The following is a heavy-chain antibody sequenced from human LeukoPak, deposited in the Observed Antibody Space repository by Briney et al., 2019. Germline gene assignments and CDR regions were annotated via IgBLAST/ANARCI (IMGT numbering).Heavy chain of an antibody. D-gene: IGHD5-24*01. CDR2: INPSGGST. CDR1: GYTFTSYY. V-gene: IGHV1-46*01. J-gene: IGHJ4*02. CDR3: ARDRDGYNSQKSPTYYFDY. Sequence: ASVKVSCKASGYTFTSYYMHWVRQAPGQGLEWMGIINPSGGSTSYAQKFQGRVTMTRDMSTSTVYMELSSLRSEDTAVYYCARDRDGYNSQKSPTYYFDYWGQGTLVTVSS.